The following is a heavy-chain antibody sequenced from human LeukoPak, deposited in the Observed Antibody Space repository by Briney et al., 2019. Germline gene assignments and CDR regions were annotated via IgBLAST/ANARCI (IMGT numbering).Heavy chain of an antibody. J-gene: IGHJ4*02. V-gene: IGHV1-69*13. CDR1: GGTFSSYA. Sequence: EASVKVSCKASGGTFSSYAISWVRQAPGQGLEWMGGIIPIFGTANYAQKFQGRVTITADESTSTAYMELSSLRSEDTAVYYCARVDTAMVRPFDYWGQGTLVTVSS. D-gene: IGHD5-18*01. CDR2: IIPIFGTA. CDR3: ARVDTAMVRPFDY.